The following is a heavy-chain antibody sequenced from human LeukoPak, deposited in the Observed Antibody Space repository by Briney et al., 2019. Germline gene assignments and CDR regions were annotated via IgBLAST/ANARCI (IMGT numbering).Heavy chain of an antibody. CDR3: ARFYAYGAFDI. Sequence: PGGSLTLSCAASGFTVSSNYMSWVRQAPGPGLEWVSVIYSGGSTYYADSVKGRFTISRDNSKNTLYLQMNSLRAEDTAVYYCARFYAYGAFDIWGQGTMVTVSS. J-gene: IGHJ3*02. V-gene: IGHV3-66*01. D-gene: IGHD5/OR15-5a*01. CDR2: IYSGGST. CDR1: GFTVSSNY.